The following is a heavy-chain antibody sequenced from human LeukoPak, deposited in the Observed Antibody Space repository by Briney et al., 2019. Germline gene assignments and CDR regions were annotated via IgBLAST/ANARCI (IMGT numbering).Heavy chain of an antibody. Sequence: SETLSLTCTVSDGSIRSHYWSWIRQPPGKGLEWIENIYNSGSTNYNPSLKSRVTISVDTSKNQFSLKLSSVTAADTAVYYCGRRDSSGSFDYWGQGTLVTVSS. D-gene: IGHD3-22*01. J-gene: IGHJ4*02. CDR3: GRRDSSGSFDY. CDR2: IYNSGST. CDR1: DGSIRSHY. V-gene: IGHV4-59*08.